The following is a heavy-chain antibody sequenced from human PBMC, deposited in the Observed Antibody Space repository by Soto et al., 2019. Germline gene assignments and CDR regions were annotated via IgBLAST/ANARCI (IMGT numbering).Heavy chain of an antibody. D-gene: IGHD2-2*01. J-gene: IGHJ5*02. CDR1: GFTFSSYS. V-gene: IGHV3-21*01. CDR3: ARAEDIVVVPAGCFDP. CDR2: ISSSSSYI. Sequence: GGSLRLSCAASGFTFSSYSMNWVRQAPGKGLEWVSSISSSSSYIYYADSVKGRFTISRDNAKNSLYLQMNSLRAEDTAVYYCARAEDIVVVPAGCFDPWGQGTLVTVSS.